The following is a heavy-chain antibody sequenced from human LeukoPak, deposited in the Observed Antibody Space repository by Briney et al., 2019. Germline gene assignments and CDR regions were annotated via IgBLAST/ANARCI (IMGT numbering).Heavy chain of an antibody. V-gene: IGHV1-8*02. D-gene: IGHD2-21*02. CDR2: MNPNSGNT. J-gene: IGHJ4*02. CDR3: AILGGYCGGDCYFPFDY. Sequence: VASVKVSCKASGYTFTSYGINWVRQATGQGLEWMGWMNPNSGNTGYAQKFQGRVTMTRNTSISTAYMELSSLRSEDTAVYYCAILGGYCGGDCYFPFDYWGQGTLVTVSS. CDR1: GYTFTSYG.